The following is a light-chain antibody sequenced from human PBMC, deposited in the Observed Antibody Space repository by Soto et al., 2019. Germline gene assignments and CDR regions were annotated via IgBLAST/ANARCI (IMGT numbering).Light chain of an antibody. J-gene: IGKJ1*01. CDR1: QDIRDY. CDR2: AS. Sequence: DTQMTQFPSAMSASVGDRVTITCRASQDIRDYLAWFQHKPGNVPKRLIYASTLQSGVPSRFSGSGSGTEFTLTITGLQPEDFATYYCLHYHSYPRTFGRGTKVDIK. V-gene: IGKV1-17*03. CDR3: LHYHSYPRT.